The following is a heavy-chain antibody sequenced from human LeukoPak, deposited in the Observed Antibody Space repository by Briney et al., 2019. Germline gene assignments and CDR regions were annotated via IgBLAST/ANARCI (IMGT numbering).Heavy chain of an antibody. Sequence: PGGSLRPSCAASGFTFSSYEMNWVRQAPGKGLEWVSYISSSGSTIYYADSVKGRFTISRDNAKNSLYLQMNSLRAEDTAVYYCAERCITMIGGLWGKGTTVTISS. CDR1: GFTFSSYE. J-gene: IGHJ6*01. CDR2: ISSSGSTI. CDR3: AERCITMIGGL. V-gene: IGHV3-48*03. D-gene: IGHD3-10*02.